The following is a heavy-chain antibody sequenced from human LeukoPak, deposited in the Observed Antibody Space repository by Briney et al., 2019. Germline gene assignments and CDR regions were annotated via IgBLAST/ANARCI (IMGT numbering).Heavy chain of an antibody. V-gene: IGHV4-61*01. CDR3: ARGAGTYPNWFDP. J-gene: IGHJ5*02. D-gene: IGHD3-10*01. CDR2: IYYSGST. CDR1: GGSVSSGSYY. Sequence: PSGTLSLTCTVSGGSVSSGSYYWSWIRQPPGKGLEWIGYIYYSGSTNYNPSLKSRVTISVDTSKNQFSLKLSSVTAADTAVYYCARGAGTYPNWFDPWGQGTLVTVSS.